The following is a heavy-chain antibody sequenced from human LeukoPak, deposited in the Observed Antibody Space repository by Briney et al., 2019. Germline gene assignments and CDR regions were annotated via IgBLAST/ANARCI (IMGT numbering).Heavy chain of an antibody. D-gene: IGHD2-2*01. CDR3: AIGWRYCSSTSCYFDYYYGMDV. V-gene: IGHV1-69*06. CDR1: GGTFISYA. J-gene: IGHJ6*04. CDR2: IIPIFGTA. Sequence: SVKVPCKASGGTFISYAISWVRQAPGQGLEWMGGIIPIFGTANYAQKFQGRVTITADKSTSTAYMELSSLRSEDTAVYYCAIGWRYCSSTSCYFDYYYGMDVWGKGTTVTVSS.